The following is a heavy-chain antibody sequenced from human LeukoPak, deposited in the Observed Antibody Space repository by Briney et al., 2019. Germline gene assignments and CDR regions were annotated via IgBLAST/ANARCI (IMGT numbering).Heavy chain of an antibody. CDR2: IYYSGST. Sequence: SETLSLTCAVYGGSFSSYYWGWIRQPPGKGLEWIGSIYYSGSTYYNPSLKSRVTISVDTSKNQFSLKLSSVTAADTAVYYCARDDRSSWRLIDYWGQGTLVTVSS. CDR1: GGSFSSYY. J-gene: IGHJ4*02. CDR3: ARDDRSSWRLIDY. D-gene: IGHD6-13*01. V-gene: IGHV4-39*07.